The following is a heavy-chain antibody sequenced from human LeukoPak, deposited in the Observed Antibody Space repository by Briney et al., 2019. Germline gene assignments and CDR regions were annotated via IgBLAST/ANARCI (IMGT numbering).Heavy chain of an antibody. J-gene: IGHJ4*02. D-gene: IGHD4-17*01. V-gene: IGHV3-21*01. CDR3: ARDYGDLKIDY. CDR2: ISSSSSYI. CDR1: GFTLSKYA. Sequence: GGSLRLSCAASGFTLSKYAMNWVRQAPGKGLEWVSSISSSSSYIYYADSVKGRFTISRDNAKNSLYLQMNSLRAEDTAVYYCARDYGDLKIDYWGQGTLVTVSS.